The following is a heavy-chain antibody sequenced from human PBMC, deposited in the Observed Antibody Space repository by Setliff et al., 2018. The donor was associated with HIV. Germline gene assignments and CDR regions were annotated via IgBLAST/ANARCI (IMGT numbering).Heavy chain of an antibody. D-gene: IGHD1-20*01. Sequence: GASVKVSCKASGYAFRDHTIHWVRQAAGQGLEWMGYVHGGNGKTEYLQKFQGRMTMTSDTSATTAYMELSGLKSEDSAIYYCAREFLVITRFDYWGQGTLVTVSS. CDR2: VHGGNGKT. V-gene: IGHV1-3*01. J-gene: IGHJ4*02. CDR3: AREFLVITRFDY. CDR1: GYAFRDHT.